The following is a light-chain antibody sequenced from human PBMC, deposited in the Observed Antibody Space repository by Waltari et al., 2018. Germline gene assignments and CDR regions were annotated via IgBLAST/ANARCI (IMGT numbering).Light chain of an antibody. CDR2: AAS. CDR1: QDITNE. Sequence: DIQMTQSPSSLSASVGDRVTITCRASQDITNELVWFQQGPGKAPKRLIYAASSLQSGVPSRFRGSGFGTEFTLTISSLQPEDFATYYCLQHNNYPRTFGQGTKVEIK. V-gene: IGKV1-17*01. J-gene: IGKJ1*01. CDR3: LQHNNYPRT.